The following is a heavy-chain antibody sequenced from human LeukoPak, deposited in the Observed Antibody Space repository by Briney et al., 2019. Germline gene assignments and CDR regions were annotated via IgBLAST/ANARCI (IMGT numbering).Heavy chain of an antibody. J-gene: IGHJ4*02. D-gene: IGHD1-26*01. Sequence: GESLNISCKGSGYRFTDYWIGWVRQMPGKGLEWMGIIYPGDYDTRYSPSFQGQVTISADKSISTAYLQWSSLKASDTAMYYCARRRDLYSGSYYPFDYWGQGTLVTVSS. CDR1: GYRFTDYW. V-gene: IGHV5-51*01. CDR3: ARRRDLYSGSYYPFDY. CDR2: IYPGDYDT.